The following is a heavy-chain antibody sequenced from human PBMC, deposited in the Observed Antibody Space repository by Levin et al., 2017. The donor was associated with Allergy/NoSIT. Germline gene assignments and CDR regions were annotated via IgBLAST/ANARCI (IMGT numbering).Heavy chain of an antibody. CDR3: ARAYSTSWFYYFDS. Sequence: SQTLSLTCAVYGESFTGYYWNWLRQPPGKGLEWIGEINHSGSTSYNPSLKSRVTISVDTSKNQFSLKLNSVTAADTAVYHCARAYSTSWFYYFDSWGQGTLVTVSS. CDR2: INHSGST. J-gene: IGHJ4*02. D-gene: IGHD6-13*01. V-gene: IGHV4-34*01. CDR1: GESFTGYY.